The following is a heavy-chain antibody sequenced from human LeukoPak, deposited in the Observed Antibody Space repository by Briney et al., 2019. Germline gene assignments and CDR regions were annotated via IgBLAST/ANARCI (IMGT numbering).Heavy chain of an antibody. CDR1: GGSFSGYY. V-gene: IGHV4-34*01. CDR2: INHSGST. CDR3: ARRSSGYPLTY. J-gene: IGHJ4*02. Sequence: WETLSLTCAVYGGSFSGYYWSWIRQPPGKGLEWIGEINHSGSTNYNPSLKSRVTISVDTSKNQFSLKLSSVTAADTAVYYCARRSSGYPLTYWGQGTLVTVSS. D-gene: IGHD5-12*01.